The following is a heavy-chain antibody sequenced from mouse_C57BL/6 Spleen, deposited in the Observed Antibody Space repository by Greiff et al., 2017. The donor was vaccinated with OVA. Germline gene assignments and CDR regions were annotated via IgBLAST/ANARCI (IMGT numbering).Heavy chain of an antibody. CDR3: ARSSYGNSWYFDV. CDR1: GYSFTDYN. V-gene: IGHV1-39*01. CDR2: INPNYGTT. Sequence: EVKLVESGPELVKPGASVKISCKASGYSFTDYNMNWVKQSNGKSLEWIGVINPNYGTTSYNQKFKGKATLTVDQSSSTAYMQLNSLTSEDSAVYYCARSSYGNSWYFDVWGTGTTVTVSS. D-gene: IGHD2-1*01. J-gene: IGHJ1*03.